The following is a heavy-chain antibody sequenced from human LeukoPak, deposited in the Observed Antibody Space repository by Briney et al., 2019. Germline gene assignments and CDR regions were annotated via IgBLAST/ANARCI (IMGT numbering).Heavy chain of an antibody. D-gene: IGHD4-17*01. Sequence: SETLSLTCTVSGGSISSYYWSWIRQPPGKGLEWIGYIYYGGSTNYNPSLKSRVTISVDTSKNQFSLKLSSVTAADTAVYYCARHPMNGVGVFPYYYGMDVWGQGTTVTVSS. V-gene: IGHV4-59*08. CDR1: GGSISSYY. CDR2: IYYGGST. J-gene: IGHJ6*02. CDR3: ARHPMNGVGVFPYYYGMDV.